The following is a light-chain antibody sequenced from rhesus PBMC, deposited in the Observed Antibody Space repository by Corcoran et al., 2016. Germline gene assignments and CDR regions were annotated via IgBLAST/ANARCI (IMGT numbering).Light chain of an antibody. CDR2: KAT. V-gene: IGKV1-22*01. CDR3: QHYSSRPPT. J-gene: IGKJ3*01. Sequence: DIQMTQSPSSLSAIVGDTVTISCRASQGISRWLAWYQQKPGKAPKLLIYKATSLHSGDPSRVSGSGAGTDFTLTISSLQSEDFATYYCQHYSSRPPTFGPGTKLDIK. CDR1: QGISRW.